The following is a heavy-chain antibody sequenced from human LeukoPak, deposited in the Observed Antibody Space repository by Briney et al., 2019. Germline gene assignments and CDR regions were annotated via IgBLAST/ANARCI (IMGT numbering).Heavy chain of an antibody. V-gene: IGHV1-2*02. D-gene: IGHD6-19*01. CDR3: ARDGGGWYNDY. CDR1: GYTFTGYY. Sequence: ASVKVSCKASGYTFTGYYLHWVRQAPGQGLEWMGWFTPDSGGTNFAQKFQGRVTMTRDTSISTAYMELSSLRSDDTAVYYCARDGGGWYNDYWGQGTLVTVSS. J-gene: IGHJ4*02. CDR2: FTPDSGGT.